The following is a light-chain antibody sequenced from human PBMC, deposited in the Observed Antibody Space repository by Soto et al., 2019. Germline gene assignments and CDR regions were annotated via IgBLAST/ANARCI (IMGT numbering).Light chain of an antibody. V-gene: IGKV1-39*01. Sequence: DIQMTQSPSSLSAFVGETVTINCRATDSIDRYLNWFQQKPGKAPKLLIHAASSLQSGVPSRFSGSGSGTDFTLTISSLQPEDFATFYCQHTYSAPLTFGGGTKVEIK. CDR2: AAS. CDR1: DSIDRY. J-gene: IGKJ4*01. CDR3: QHTYSAPLT.